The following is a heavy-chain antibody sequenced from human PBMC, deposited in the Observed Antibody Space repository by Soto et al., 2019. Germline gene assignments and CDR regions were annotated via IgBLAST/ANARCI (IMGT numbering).Heavy chain of an antibody. Sequence: SETLSLTCAVSGGSISSGGYAWAWIRQPPGKGLEWVGYIYQSGSTYYNPSLKSRVTIAADRSKNQFSLNLASVTAADTAVYYCARSYSGGDAYFDYWGQGTVVTVSS. V-gene: IGHV4-30-2*01. CDR1: GGSISSGGYA. CDR2: IYQSGST. D-gene: IGHD2-21*02. CDR3: ARSYSGGDAYFDY. J-gene: IGHJ4*02.